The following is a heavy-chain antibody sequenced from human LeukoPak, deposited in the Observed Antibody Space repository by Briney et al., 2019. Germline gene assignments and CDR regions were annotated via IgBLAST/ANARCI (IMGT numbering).Heavy chain of an antibody. V-gene: IGHV1-69*13. CDR1: GGTFSSYA. J-gene: IGHJ4*02. CDR3: AGGGASRPIC. CDR2: IIPIFGTA. Sequence: SVKVSCKASGGTFSSYAISWVRQAPGQGLEWMGGIIPIFGTANYAQKFPGRVTITADESTRTAYMELRSLRSEDTAVYYCAGGGASRPICWGQGTLVTVSS. D-gene: IGHD1-26*01.